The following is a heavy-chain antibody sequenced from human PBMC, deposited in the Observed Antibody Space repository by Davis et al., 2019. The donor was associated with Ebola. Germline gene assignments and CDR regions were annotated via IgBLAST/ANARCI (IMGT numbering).Heavy chain of an antibody. CDR1: GASITTNNYR. CDR2: VHYGDSS. CDR3: ARRLGGTSNTDS. V-gene: IGHV4-39*01. D-gene: IGHD1-26*01. J-gene: IGHJ4*02. Sequence: PGGSLRLSCSVSGASITTNNYRWTWFRQPPGKGLEWVGAVHYGDSSYYNPSLKSQVTISVDPSRNQFSLTVNAVTAADTAVYYCARRLGGTSNTDSWSQGILVSVST.